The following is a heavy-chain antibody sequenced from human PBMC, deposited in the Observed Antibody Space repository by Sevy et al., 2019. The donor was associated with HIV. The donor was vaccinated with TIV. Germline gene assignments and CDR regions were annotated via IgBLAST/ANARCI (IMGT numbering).Heavy chain of an antibody. J-gene: IGHJ4*02. CDR1: GGSISGNTYN. V-gene: IGHV4-39*01. Sequence: SETLSLTCTVSGGSISGNTYNWGWIRQPPGKGLEWIGNVYNGGSTYYNPSLKSRLTLWVDTSRNQFSLKLRSVTAADTAVYYCARLTNSGWYKIDYWGQGTLVTVSS. CDR3: ARLTNSGWYKIDY. CDR2: VYNGGST. D-gene: IGHD6-19*01.